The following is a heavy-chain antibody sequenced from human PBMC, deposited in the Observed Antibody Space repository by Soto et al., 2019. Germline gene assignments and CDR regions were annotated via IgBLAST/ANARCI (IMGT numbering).Heavy chain of an antibody. V-gene: IGHV3-33*01. CDR2: IWYDGSNE. CDR1: GFTFSSYG. J-gene: IGHJ4*02. D-gene: IGHD3-16*01. CDR3: ARDQPRGTFDY. Sequence: GGSLRLSCAASGFTFSSYGMHWVRQAPGKGLEWVAVIWYDGSNEYYADSVKGRFTISRDNSKNTLYLQMNSLRAEDTALYFCARDQPRGTFDYWGQGTLVTVSS.